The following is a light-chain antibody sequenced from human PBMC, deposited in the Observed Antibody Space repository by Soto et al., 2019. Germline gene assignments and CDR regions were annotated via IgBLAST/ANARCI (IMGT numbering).Light chain of an antibody. CDR1: QSISSY. V-gene: IGKV1-33*01. Sequence: DIQMPQYPTSLSAAVGDRVPITCPASQSISSYLNWYQQKPGKAPNLLIYHASKLAKGVTSRFSGSGSGTDFSFIITSLQREDLATYYCQQYYGLPPLTFAQGTRLEIK. CDR3: QQYYGLPPLT. J-gene: IGKJ5*01. CDR2: HAS.